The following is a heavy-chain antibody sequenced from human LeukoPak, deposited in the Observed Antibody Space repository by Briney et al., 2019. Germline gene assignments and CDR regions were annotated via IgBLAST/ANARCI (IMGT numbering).Heavy chain of an antibody. D-gene: IGHD4/OR15-4a*01. V-gene: IGHV5-51*03. CDR1: GYSSTTYG. J-gene: IGHJ6*03. Sequence: GESLKISCKDSGYSSTTYGIAWVRHIPGKGLEWMGIIYPRDSDTKYSPSFQGQVTISADRSISTAYLQWTSLKASDTATYYCATSPNYQYMDVWGKGTTVTVSS. CDR2: IYPRDSDT. CDR3: ATSPNYQYMDV.